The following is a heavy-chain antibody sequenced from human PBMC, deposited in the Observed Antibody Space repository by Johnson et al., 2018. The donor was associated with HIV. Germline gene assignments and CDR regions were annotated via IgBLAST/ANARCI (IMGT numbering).Heavy chain of an antibody. V-gene: IGHV3-53*01. J-gene: IGHJ3*02. D-gene: IGHD3-10*01. CDR3: ARAGDADAFDI. CDR2: IYSGGST. CDR1: GFTVRSNY. Sequence: VQLVESGGGVVQPGRSLRLSCAASGFTVRSNYMSWVRQAPGRGLEWVSVIYSGGSTYYADSVKGRFTISRDNSKNTLYLQMNSLRAEDTAVYYCARAGDADAFDIWGQGTMVTVSS.